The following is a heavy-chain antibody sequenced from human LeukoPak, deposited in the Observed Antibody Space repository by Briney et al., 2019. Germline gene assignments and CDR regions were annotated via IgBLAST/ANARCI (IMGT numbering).Heavy chain of an antibody. Sequence: ASVKVSCKASGYTFTGYYMHWVRQAPGQGLEWMGWMNPNSGGTNYAQKFQGRVTMTRDTSISTAYMELSRLRSDDTAVYYCARAARFGELLRGGDYWGQGTLVTVSS. V-gene: IGHV1-2*02. D-gene: IGHD3-10*02. CDR1: GYTFTGYY. J-gene: IGHJ4*02. CDR2: MNPNSGGT. CDR3: ARAARFGELLRGGDY.